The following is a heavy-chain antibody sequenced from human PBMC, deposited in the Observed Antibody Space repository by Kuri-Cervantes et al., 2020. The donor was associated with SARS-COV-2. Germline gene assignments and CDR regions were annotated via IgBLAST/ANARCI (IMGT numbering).Heavy chain of an antibody. J-gene: IGHJ6*02. CDR3: ARDHMQLKGMDV. D-gene: IGHD6-13*01. Sequence: ASVKVSCKASGYTFTSYGISWVRQAPGQGLEWMGWISAYNGNTSYAQKLQGRVTMTTDTSTSTAYMEMRSLRPDDTAVYYCARDHMQLKGMDVWGQGTTVTVSS. CDR2: ISAYNGNT. CDR1: GYTFTSYG. V-gene: IGHV1-18*04.